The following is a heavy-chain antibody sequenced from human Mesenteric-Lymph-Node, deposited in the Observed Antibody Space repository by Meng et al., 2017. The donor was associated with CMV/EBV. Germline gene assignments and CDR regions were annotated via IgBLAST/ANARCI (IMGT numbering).Heavy chain of an antibody. J-gene: IGHJ4*02. CDR1: GGTFSFYG. CDR2: IIPFSGAV. D-gene: IGHD3-3*01. V-gene: IGHV1-69*05. CDR3: ARSRKAYYDFLSGYPPHVGLDF. Sequence: SVKVSCKASGGTFSFYGFSWVRQAPGQGLEWMGGIIPFSGAVKYAQSLQDRVTITTDASSNTAYMEVSSLRSEDTAVYYCARSRKAYYDFLSGYPPHVGLDFWGQGSRVTVSS.